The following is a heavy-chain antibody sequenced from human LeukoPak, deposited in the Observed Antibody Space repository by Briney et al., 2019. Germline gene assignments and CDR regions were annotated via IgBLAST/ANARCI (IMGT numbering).Heavy chain of an antibody. CDR1: GYTFTSYG. D-gene: IGHD3-9*01. CDR3: ARDDSRPYYDTLTGNPSFDY. J-gene: IGHJ4*02. V-gene: IGHV1-18*01. CDR2: ISAYNGNT. Sequence: ASVKVSCKASGYTFTSYGISWVRQAPGQGLEWMGWISAYNGNTNYAQKLQGRVTMTTDTSTSTAYMELRSLRSDDTAVYYCARDDSRPYYDTLTGNPSFDYWGQGTLVTVSS.